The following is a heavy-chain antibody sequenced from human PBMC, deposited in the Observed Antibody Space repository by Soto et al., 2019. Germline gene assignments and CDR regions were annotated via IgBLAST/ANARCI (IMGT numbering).Heavy chain of an antibody. Sequence: DVQLVESGGGLVQPGGSLRLSCAASGFTFSDYWMYWVRQAPGKGLVWVSRINSDGSSTCYADSVKARFGISTDNAQITLSLQMNSPRAEDTAVYFCVRMNDIGGSFHFWGQGTLVTVSS. CDR3: VRMNDIGGSFHF. CDR2: INSDGSST. D-gene: IGHD1-1*01. CDR1: GFTFSDYW. V-gene: IGHV3-74*01. J-gene: IGHJ4*02.